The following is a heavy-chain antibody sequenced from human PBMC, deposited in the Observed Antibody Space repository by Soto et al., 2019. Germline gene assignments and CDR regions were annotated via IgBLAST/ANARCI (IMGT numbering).Heavy chain of an antibody. Sequence: EVQLVQSGAEVKKPGESLKISCKGSGYRFSSYWIAWVRQMPGKGLEWMGIIYPGDSDTIYSPSFQGQVTFSADKSTRTAYLQWSSLKASDTAMYYCARQGSNGAYYYYGMDVWGQGTTVTVSS. J-gene: IGHJ6*02. D-gene: IGHD2-8*01. CDR1: GYRFSSYW. CDR2: IYPGDSDT. V-gene: IGHV5-51*01. CDR3: ARQGSNGAYYYYGMDV.